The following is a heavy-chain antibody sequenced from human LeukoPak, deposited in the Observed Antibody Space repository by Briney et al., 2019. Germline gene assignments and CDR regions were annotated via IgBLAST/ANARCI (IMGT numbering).Heavy chain of an antibody. CDR3: ARDTSTVTPYNWFDP. J-gene: IGHJ5*02. Sequence: SSETLSLTCTVSGGSISSYDWSWIRQPAGKGLEWIGRIYTSGSTNYNPSLKSRVTMSVDTSKNQFSLKLSSVTAADTAVYYCARDTSTVTPYNWFDPWGQGTLVTVSS. D-gene: IGHD4-17*01. V-gene: IGHV4-4*07. CDR1: GGSISSYD. CDR2: IYTSGST.